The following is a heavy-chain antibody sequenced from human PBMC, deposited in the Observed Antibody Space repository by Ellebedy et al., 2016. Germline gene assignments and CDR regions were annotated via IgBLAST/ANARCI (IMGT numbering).Heavy chain of an antibody. J-gene: IGHJ4*02. Sequence: GESLKISCAASGFSFSNYAMSWVRQAPGKGLEWVSSISGSGGFTYYADSVKGRFTISRDNSKNTLYLQMNSLRAEDTAVYYCAKVLFYAAASSDFDYWGQGTLVTVSS. CDR2: ISGSGGFT. CDR3: AKVLFYAAASSDFDY. D-gene: IGHD6-13*01. V-gene: IGHV3-23*01. CDR1: GFSFSNYA.